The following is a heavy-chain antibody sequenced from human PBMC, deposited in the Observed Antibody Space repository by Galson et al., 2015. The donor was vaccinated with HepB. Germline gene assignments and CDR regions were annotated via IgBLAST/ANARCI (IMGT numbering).Heavy chain of an antibody. CDR2: ISAYNGNT. D-gene: IGHD3-22*01. Sequence: SVKVSCKASGYTFTSYGISWVRQAPGQGLEWMGWISAYNGNTNYAQKLQGRVTMTTDTSTSTAYMELRSLRSDDTAVYYCAQDSSGYYRDYYYYGMDVWGQGTTVTVSS. CDR3: AQDSSGYYRDYYYYGMDV. CDR1: GYTFTSYG. J-gene: IGHJ6*02. V-gene: IGHV1-18*04.